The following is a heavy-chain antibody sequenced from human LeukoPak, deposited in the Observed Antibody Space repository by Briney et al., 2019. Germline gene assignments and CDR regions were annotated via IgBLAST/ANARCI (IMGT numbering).Heavy chain of an antibody. V-gene: IGHV3-7*01. J-gene: IGHJ4*02. CDR1: GFPFSGYW. CDR2: IKQDGSEQ. Sequence: GGSLRLSCAASGFPFSGYWMDWVRQAPGKGMEWVVNIKQDGSEQYYADSVKGRFTISRDNAKNSLYLQMNSLRAEDTAVYYCSRSLDYLGQGALVTVSS. CDR3: SRSLDY.